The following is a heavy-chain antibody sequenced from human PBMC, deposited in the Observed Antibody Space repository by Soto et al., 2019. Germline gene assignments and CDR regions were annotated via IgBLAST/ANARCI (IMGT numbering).Heavy chain of an antibody. CDR3: ARVGKYCSGGSCALDY. CDR2: INPSGGST. D-gene: IGHD2-15*01. V-gene: IGHV1-46*01. Sequence: QVQLVQSGAEVKKPGASVKVSCTASGYTFTSYYMHWVRQAPGQGLEWMGIINPSGGSTSYSQRVQGRVNMTRDTSTSTGYMELSSLRSEDTAVYYCARVGKYCSGGSCALDYWGQGTLVTVSS. J-gene: IGHJ4*02. CDR1: GYTFTSYY.